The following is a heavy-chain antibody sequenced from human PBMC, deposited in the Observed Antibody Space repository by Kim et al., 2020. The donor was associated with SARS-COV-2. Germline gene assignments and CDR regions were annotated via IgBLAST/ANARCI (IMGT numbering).Heavy chain of an antibody. J-gene: IGHJ4*02. Sequence: GGSLRLSCAASGFTFDDYAMHWVRQAPGKGLEWVSGISWNSGSIGYADSVKGRFTISRDNAKNSLYLQMNSLRAEDTALYYCAKDMDLNWAAAGNFDYWGQGTLVTVSS. CDR3: AKDMDLNWAAAGNFDY. CDR1: GFTFDDYA. V-gene: IGHV3-9*01. CDR2: ISWNSGSI. D-gene: IGHD6-13*01.